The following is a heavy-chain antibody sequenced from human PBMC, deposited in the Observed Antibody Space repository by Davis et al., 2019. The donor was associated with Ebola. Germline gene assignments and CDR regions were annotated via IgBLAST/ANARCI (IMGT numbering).Heavy chain of an antibody. Sequence: AASVKVSCKASGYTFTSYGISWVRQAPGKGLEWVANIKQDGSEKYYVDSVKGRFTISRDNAKNSLYLQMNSLRAEDTAVYYCARDRYSSSPDDYFDYWGQGTLVTVSS. V-gene: IGHV3-7*01. CDR2: IKQDGSEK. J-gene: IGHJ4*02. CDR1: GYTFTSYG. D-gene: IGHD6-6*01. CDR3: ARDRYSSSPDDYFDY.